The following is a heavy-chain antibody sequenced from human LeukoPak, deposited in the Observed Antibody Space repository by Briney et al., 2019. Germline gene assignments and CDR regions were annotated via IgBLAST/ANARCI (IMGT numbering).Heavy chain of an antibody. V-gene: IGHV6-1*01. CDR1: GDSVSSNSAA. CDR2: TYYRSKWYN. J-gene: IGHJ3*02. D-gene: IGHD6-19*01. CDR3: ARDVGHPYYYSSGWFDI. Sequence: SQTLSLTCAISGDSVSSNSAAWNWIRQSPSRGLEWLGGTYYRSKWYNDYAVSVKSRITINPDTSKNQFSLQLNSVTPEDTAVYYCARDVGHPYYYSSGWFDIWGQGTMVTVSS.